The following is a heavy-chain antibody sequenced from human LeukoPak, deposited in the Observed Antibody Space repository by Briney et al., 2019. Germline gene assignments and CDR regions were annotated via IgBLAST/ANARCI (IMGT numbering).Heavy chain of an antibody. D-gene: IGHD1-20*01. V-gene: IGHV3-66*01. J-gene: IGHJ4*02. Sequence: GGSLRLSCAASEFSVGSNYMTWVRQAPGKGLEWVSLIYSGGSTYYADSVKGRFTISRDNSKNTLYLQMNSLRAEDTAVYYCAKKKPTNWRGTIDYWGQGTLVTVSS. CDR2: IYSGGST. CDR3: AKKKPTNWRGTIDY. CDR1: EFSVGSNY.